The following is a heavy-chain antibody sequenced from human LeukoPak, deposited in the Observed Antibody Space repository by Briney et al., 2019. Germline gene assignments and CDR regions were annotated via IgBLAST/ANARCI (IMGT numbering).Heavy chain of an antibody. V-gene: IGHV1-8*01. CDR3: ARGLGAPPPAGGWYRGYYYYYYMDV. D-gene: IGHD6-19*01. Sequence: GASVKVSCTASGYTFTSYDINWVRQATGQGLEWMGWMNPNSGNTGYAQKFQGRVTMTRNTSISTAYMELSSLRSEDTAVYYCARGLGAPPPAGGWYRGYYYYYYMDVWGKGTTVAISS. CDR1: GYTFTSYD. CDR2: MNPNSGNT. J-gene: IGHJ6*03.